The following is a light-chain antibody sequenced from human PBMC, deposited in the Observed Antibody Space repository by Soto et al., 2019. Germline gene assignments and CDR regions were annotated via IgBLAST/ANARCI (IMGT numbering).Light chain of an antibody. V-gene: IGKV1-5*03. CDR1: QTISSW. J-gene: IGKJ1*01. CDR2: KAS. Sequence: DIQMTQSPSTLSGSVGDRVTITWRASQTISSWLAWYQQKLGKAPKLLIYKASTLKSGVPSRFTGSGSGTELTLPISSLEPDDFATYYSQQYNSYSEAFGQGTTVELK. CDR3: QQYNSYSEA.